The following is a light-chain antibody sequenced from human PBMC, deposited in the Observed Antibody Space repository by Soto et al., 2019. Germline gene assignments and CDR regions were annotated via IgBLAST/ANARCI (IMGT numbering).Light chain of an antibody. CDR3: CSYAGNYTFV. CDR1: SSDVGGYNY. V-gene: IGLV2-11*01. CDR2: AVS. J-gene: IGLJ2*01. Sequence: QSALTHPRSVSGSPGQSVTISCTGTSSDVGGYNYVSWYQQHPGKAPKLMIYAVSKRPSGVPDRFSGSKSGNTASLTISGLQAEDEADYYCCSYAGNYTFVFGGGTKLTVL.